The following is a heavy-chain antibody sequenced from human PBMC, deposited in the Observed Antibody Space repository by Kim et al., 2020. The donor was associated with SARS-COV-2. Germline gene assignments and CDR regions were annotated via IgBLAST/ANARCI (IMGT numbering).Heavy chain of an antibody. J-gene: IGHJ4*02. Sequence: SQKFQGRVTITRDTSASTAYMELSSLRSEDTAVYYCARGGDSSGYYPFDYWGQGTLVTVSS. D-gene: IGHD3-22*01. V-gene: IGHV1-3*01. CDR3: ARGGDSSGYYPFDY.